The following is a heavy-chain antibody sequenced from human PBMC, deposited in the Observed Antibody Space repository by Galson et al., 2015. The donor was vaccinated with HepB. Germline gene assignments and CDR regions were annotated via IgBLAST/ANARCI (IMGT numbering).Heavy chain of an antibody. CDR3: ARDPRAYYYYGMDV. CDR2: INSGGST. V-gene: IGHV3-66*01. Sequence: QAPGKGLEWVSVINSGGSTYYADSVKGRFIISRDYSKNTLYLQMNSLRAEDTAVYYCARDPRAYYYYGMDVWGQGTTVTVSS. J-gene: IGHJ6*02.